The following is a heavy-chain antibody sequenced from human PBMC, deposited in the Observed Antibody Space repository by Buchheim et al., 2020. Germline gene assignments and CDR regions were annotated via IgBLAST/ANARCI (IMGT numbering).Heavy chain of an antibody. V-gene: IGHV3-21*01. CDR2: ISSSSSYI. Sequence: EVQLVESGGGLVKPGGSLRLSCAASGFTFSSYSMNWVRQAPGKGLEWVSSISSSSSYIYYADSVKGRFTISRDNAKNSLYLQMNSLRAEDTAVYYCARISPKGASGGSVFSDPPLPPYYYYGMDVWGQGTT. CDR1: GFTFSSYS. J-gene: IGHJ6*02. D-gene: IGHD2-15*01. CDR3: ARISPKGASGGSVFSDPPLPPYYYYGMDV.